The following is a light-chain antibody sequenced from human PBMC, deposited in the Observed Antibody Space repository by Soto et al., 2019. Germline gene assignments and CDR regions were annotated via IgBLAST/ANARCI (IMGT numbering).Light chain of an antibody. Sequence: QSALTQPASVSGSPGQSIAISCTGTSSDIGGYNYVSWYQQHPGKAPKLMIYEVTYRPSGVSNRFSGSKSGNTASLTISGLQAEDEADYYCNSYTSSSTLVFGTGTKVTLL. J-gene: IGLJ1*01. CDR3: NSYTSSSTLV. CDR2: EVT. V-gene: IGLV2-14*01. CDR1: SSDIGGYNY.